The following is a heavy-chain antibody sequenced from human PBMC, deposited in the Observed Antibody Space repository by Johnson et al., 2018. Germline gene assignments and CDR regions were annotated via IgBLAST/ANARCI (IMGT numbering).Heavy chain of an antibody. CDR1: GFTFGDYA. V-gene: IGHV3-49*03. CDR2: IRSKAYGGTT. Sequence: VQLVQSGGGLVQPGRSLRLSCTASGFTFGDYAMSWFRQAPGKGLEWVGFIRSKAYGGTTEYAASGKGRFTISSDDSKSIAYLQMNSPRAEGTAVYYCATRMTTGEDFQHWGQGTLVTVSS. D-gene: IGHD4-17*01. CDR3: ATRMTTGEDFQH. J-gene: IGHJ1*01.